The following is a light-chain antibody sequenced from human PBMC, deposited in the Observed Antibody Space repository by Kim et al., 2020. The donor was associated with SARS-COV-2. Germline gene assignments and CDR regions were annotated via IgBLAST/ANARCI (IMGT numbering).Light chain of an antibody. Sequence: AAVGDRVTVACRGSQGVSNYLAWYHQRPGKAPKLLIYAASTLQSGVPPRFSGSGSGTEFTLTISSLKAEDVGSYYCQKLYNYAITFGRGTRLEIK. CDR3: QKLYNYAIT. CDR1: QGVSNY. CDR2: AAS. V-gene: IGKV1-9*01. J-gene: IGKJ5*01.